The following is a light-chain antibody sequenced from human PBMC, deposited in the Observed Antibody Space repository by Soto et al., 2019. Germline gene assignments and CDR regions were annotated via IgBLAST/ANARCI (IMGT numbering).Light chain of an antibody. CDR1: SSDIGRDNL. CDR3: SLYASTNTFM. J-gene: IGLJ3*02. CDR2: EAT. V-gene: IGLV2-23*02. Sequence: QSALTQPASVSGSPGQSITISCTGTSSDIGRDNLVSWYQQHPGKPPKLMIYEATKRPSGVSNRFSGSKSGNTASLTISGLQAEAEADYYCSLYASTNTFMFGGGTQLTVL.